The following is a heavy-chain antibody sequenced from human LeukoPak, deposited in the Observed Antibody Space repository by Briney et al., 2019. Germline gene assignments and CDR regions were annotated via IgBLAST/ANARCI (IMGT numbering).Heavy chain of an antibody. CDR3: ARRLGLKGAFDI. V-gene: IGHV4-59*08. J-gene: IGHJ3*02. CDR1: GGSISSYY. Sequence: SETLSLTCTVSGGSISSYYWSWIRQPPGKGLEWIGYIYYSGSTNYNPSLKSRVTISVDTSKNQFSLKLSSVTAADTAAYYCARRLGLKGAFDIWGQGTMVTVSS. CDR2: IYYSGST. D-gene: IGHD3-10*01.